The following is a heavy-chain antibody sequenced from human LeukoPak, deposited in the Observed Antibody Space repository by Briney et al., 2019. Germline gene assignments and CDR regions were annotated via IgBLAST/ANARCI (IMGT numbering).Heavy chain of an antibody. CDR2: ISGSGISA. J-gene: IGHJ4*02. D-gene: IGHD6-19*01. CDR1: GLTFSNYA. V-gene: IGHV3-23*01. Sequence: GGSLRLSCAASGLTFSNYAMSWVRQAPGKGLEWVSAISGSGISAYYADSVKGRFSISRDNSKNTVYLQMSSLRAEDTAVYYCAKYRGGWASFDYWGQGTLVTVSS. CDR3: AKYRGGWASFDY.